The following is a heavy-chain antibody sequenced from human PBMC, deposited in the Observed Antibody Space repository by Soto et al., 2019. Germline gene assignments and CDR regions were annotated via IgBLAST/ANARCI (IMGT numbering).Heavy chain of an antibody. Sequence: SETLSLTCTVSGGSISSYYLSWIRQPPGKGLEWIGYIYYSGSTNYNPSLKSRVTISVDTSKNQFSLKLSSVTAADTAVYYCARAPSYDFCSGYSSTDSYYYYMAVWGRGTTVPVSS. J-gene: IGHJ6*03. CDR2: IYYSGST. CDR3: ARAPSYDFCSGYSSTDSYYYYMAV. D-gene: IGHD3-3*01. V-gene: IGHV4-59*01. CDR1: GGSISSYY.